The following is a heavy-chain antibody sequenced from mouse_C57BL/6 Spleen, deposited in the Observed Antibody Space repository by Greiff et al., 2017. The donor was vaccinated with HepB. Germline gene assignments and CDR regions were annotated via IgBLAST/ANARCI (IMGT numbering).Heavy chain of an antibody. CDR1: GYTFTNYW. J-gene: IGHJ2*01. V-gene: IGHV1-63*01. D-gene: IGHD1-1*01. CDR3: AREGVYYGSSYSYYFDY. CDR2: IYPGGGYT. Sequence: QVQLKESGAELVRPGTSVKMSCKASGYTFTNYWIGWAKQRPGHGLEWIGDIYPGGGYTNYNEKFKGKATLTADKSSSTAYMQFSSLTSEDSAIYYCAREGVYYGSSYSYYFDYWGQGTTLTVSS.